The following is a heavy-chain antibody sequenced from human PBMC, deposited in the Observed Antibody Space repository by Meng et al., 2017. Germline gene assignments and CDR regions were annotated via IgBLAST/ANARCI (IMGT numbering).Heavy chain of an antibody. CDR1: GLTFSSYW. CDR2: INSDGSST. J-gene: IGHJ6*02. D-gene: IGHD2-2*01. Sequence: GESLKISCAASGLTFSSYWMHWVRQAPGKGLVWVSRINSDGSSTSYADSVKGRFTISRDNAKNTLYLQMNSLRAEDTAVYYCAREIVVVPAASYYYGMDVWGQGTTVTVSS. CDR3: AREIVVVPAASYYYGMDV. V-gene: IGHV3-74*01.